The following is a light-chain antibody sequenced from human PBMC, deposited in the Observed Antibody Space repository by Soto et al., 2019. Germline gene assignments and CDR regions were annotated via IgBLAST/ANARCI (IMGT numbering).Light chain of an antibody. V-gene: IGLV2-8*01. J-gene: IGLJ1*01. Sequence: SVLAQPPSASGSPGQSVTISCTGTSSDVGGYNYVSWHQQHPGKAPKLMIYEVSKRPSGVPDRFSGSKSGNTASLTVSGLQAEDEADYYCSSYVGTNSYVFGTGTKVTVL. CDR2: EVS. CDR3: SSYVGTNSYV. CDR1: SSDVGGYNY.